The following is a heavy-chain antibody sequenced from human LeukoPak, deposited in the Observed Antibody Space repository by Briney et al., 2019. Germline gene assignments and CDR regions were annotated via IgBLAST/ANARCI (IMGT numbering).Heavy chain of an antibody. Sequence: GLEWMGIIYPGDSDTGYSPSFRGQVTISADKSISTAYLQWSSLKASDTAMYYCARQSGDYSYYYYMDVWGKGTTVTISS. D-gene: IGHD2-21*02. CDR3: ARQSGDYSYYYYMDV. V-gene: IGHV5-51*01. CDR2: IYPGDSDT. J-gene: IGHJ6*03.